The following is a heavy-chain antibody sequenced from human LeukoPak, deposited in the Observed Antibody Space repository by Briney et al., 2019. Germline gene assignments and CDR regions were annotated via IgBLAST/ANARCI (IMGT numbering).Heavy chain of an antibody. CDR2: ISYDGSNK. D-gene: IGHD2-15*01. J-gene: IGHJ3*02. CDR1: GFTFSSYA. V-gene: IGHV3-30-3*01. Sequence: GGSLRLSCAASGFTFSSYAMHWVRQAPGKGLEWVAVISYDGSNKYYADSVKGRFTISRDNSKNTLYLQMNSLRAEDTAVYYCARRVVVAARNDAFDIWGQGTMVTVSS. CDR3: ARRVVVAARNDAFDI.